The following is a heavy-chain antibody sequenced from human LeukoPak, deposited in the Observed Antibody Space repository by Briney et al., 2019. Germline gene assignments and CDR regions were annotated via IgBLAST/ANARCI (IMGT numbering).Heavy chain of an antibody. J-gene: IGHJ4*02. Sequence: GGSLRLSCAASRFTFNSYAMSWVRQAPGKGLEWVSVIGGSNGITFYIGSVKGRFTISRDNSKDTLYLQMNSLRAEDTAVYYCARNENSGWGYFDYWGQGTLVTVSS. V-gene: IGHV3-23*01. CDR1: RFTFNSYA. CDR2: IGGSNGIT. D-gene: IGHD5-12*01. CDR3: ARNENSGWGYFDY.